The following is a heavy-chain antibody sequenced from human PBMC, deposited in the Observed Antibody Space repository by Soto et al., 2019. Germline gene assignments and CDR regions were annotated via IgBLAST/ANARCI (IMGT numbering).Heavy chain of an antibody. CDR3: ARDLLGTTSPNWFDP. V-gene: IGHV4-31*03. J-gene: IGHJ5*02. D-gene: IGHD3-10*01. Sequence: PSETLSLTCTVSGGSISSGGYYWSWIRQHPGKGLEWIGYIYYSGSTYYNPSLKSRVTISVDTSKNQFSLKLSSVTAADTAVYYCARDLLGTTSPNWFDPGGQGTLVTVS. CDR2: IYYSGST. CDR1: GGSISSGGYY.